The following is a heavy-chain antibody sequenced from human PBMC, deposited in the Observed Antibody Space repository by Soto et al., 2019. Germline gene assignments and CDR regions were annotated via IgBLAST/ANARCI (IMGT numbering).Heavy chain of an antibody. Sequence: ASVKVSCMPSVYTFTSYYIHWVGQAPGQGLEWMGIINPSGGSTSYAQTFKGRVTMPRDTSTSTVCMERSSLRSEDTAVYYFAIPGYRRSRYYPQDAFDIWGQGTMVTVSS. J-gene: IGHJ3*02. CDR2: INPSGGST. CDR3: AIPGYRRSRYYPQDAFDI. D-gene: IGHD6-13*01. CDR1: VYTFTSYY. V-gene: IGHV1-46*01.